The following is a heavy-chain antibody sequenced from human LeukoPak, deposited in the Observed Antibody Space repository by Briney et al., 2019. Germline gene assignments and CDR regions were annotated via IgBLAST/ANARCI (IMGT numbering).Heavy chain of an antibody. CDR1: GYTFTGYY. V-gene: IGHV1-2*02. CDR3: AYVVPAARGRAFDI. J-gene: IGHJ3*02. CDR2: INPNSGGT. Sequence: GASVKVSCKASGYTFTGYYMHWVRQAPGQGLEWMGWINPNSGGTNYAQKFQGRVTMTRDTSISTAYMELSRLRSDDTAVYYCAYVVPAARGRAFDIWGQGTMVTVSS. D-gene: IGHD2-2*01.